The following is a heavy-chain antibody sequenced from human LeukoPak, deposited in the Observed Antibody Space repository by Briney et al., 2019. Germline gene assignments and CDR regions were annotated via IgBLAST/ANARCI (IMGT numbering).Heavy chain of an antibody. Sequence: SETLSLTCAVYGGSFSGYYWSWIRQPPGKGLEWIGEINHSGSTNYNPSLKSRVTISVDTSKNQFSLKLSSVTAADTAVYYCARSHLIGIYYMDVWGKGTTVTVSS. CDR2: INHSGST. CDR1: GGSFSGYY. V-gene: IGHV4-34*01. D-gene: IGHD2-15*01. CDR3: ARSHLIGIYYMDV. J-gene: IGHJ6*03.